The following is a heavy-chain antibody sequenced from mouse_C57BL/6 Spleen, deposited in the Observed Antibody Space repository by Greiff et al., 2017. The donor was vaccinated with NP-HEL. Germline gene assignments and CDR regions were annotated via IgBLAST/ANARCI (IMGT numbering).Heavy chain of an antibody. V-gene: IGHV5-4*01. CDR3: ARLTGGFAY. D-gene: IGHD4-1*01. CDR1: GFTFSSYA. Sequence: EVQRVESGGGLVKPGGSLKLSCAASGFTFSSYAMSWVRQTPEKRLEWVATISDGGSYTYYPDNVKGRFTISRDNAKNNLYLQMSHLKSEDTAMYYCARLTGGFAYWGQRTLVTVSA. J-gene: IGHJ3*01. CDR2: ISDGGSYT.